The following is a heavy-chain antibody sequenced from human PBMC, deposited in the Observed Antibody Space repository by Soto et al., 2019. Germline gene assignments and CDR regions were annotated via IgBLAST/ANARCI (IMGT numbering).Heavy chain of an antibody. CDR2: ISSSSSYI. Sequence: PGGSLILSCAASGFTFSSYPMTWVRQPPGRGLAWVSSISSSSSYIYYADSVKGRFTISRDNAKNSLYLQMNSLRDEDTAVYYCARDQTTLKTEKSYYYYGMDVWGQGTTVTVSS. J-gene: IGHJ6*02. D-gene: IGHD4-17*01. V-gene: IGHV3-21*01. CDR3: ARDQTTLKTEKSYYYYGMDV. CDR1: GFTFSSYP.